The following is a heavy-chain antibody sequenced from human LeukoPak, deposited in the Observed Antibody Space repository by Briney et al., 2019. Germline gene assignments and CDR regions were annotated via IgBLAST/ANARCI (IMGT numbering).Heavy chain of an antibody. D-gene: IGHD6-13*01. CDR1: GFTFSSYG. J-gene: IGHJ4*02. CDR3: AKGDSGYSSSWYLDGRHFDY. V-gene: IGHV3-30*02. CDR2: IRYDGSNK. Sequence: GGSLRLSCAASGFTFSSYGMHWVPQAPGKGLEGVTFIRYDGSNKYYADSVKGRFTISRDNSKNTLYLQMNSLRAEDTAVYYCAKGDSGYSSSWYLDGRHFDYWGQGTLVTVSS.